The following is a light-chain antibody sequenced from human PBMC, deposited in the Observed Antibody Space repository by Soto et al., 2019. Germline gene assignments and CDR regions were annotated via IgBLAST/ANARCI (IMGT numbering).Light chain of an antibody. V-gene: IGKV1-5*03. J-gene: IGKJ1*01. Sequence: DIQMTQSPSTLSGSVGDRVTITCRASQTISSWLAWYQQKPGKAPEILIYKASSLESGVPSRFSGSGSGTEFTLTISSLQPDDFATYYCLQYYDYRTFGQGTKVDIK. CDR3: LQYYDYRT. CDR1: QTISSW. CDR2: KAS.